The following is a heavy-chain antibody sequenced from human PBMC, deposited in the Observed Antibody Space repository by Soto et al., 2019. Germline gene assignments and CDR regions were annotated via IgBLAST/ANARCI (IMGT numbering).Heavy chain of an antibody. Sequence: GASVKVSCKASGFTFTSSAVQWVRQARGQRLEWIGWIVVGSGNTNYAQKFQERVTITRDMSTSTAYMDLSSLRSEDTAVYYCAADWLNYYGSRRLFSDYYGMDVWGQGTTVTVSS. CDR1: GFTFTSSA. CDR3: AADWLNYYGSRRLFSDYYGMDV. J-gene: IGHJ6*02. CDR2: IVVGSGNT. D-gene: IGHD3-10*01. V-gene: IGHV1-58*01.